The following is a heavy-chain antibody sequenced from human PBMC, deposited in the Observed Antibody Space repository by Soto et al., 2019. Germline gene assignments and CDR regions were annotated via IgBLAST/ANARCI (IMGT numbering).Heavy chain of an antibody. Sequence: SVKVSCKASGGTFSSYAISWVRQAPGQGLQWMGGIIPIFGTANYAQKFQGRVMITADKSTSTAYMELSSLRSEDTAVYYCARSTGITGTTGAYYYYGMDVWGQGTTVTVSS. CDR3: ARSTGITGTTGAYYYYGMDV. J-gene: IGHJ6*02. CDR2: IIPIFGTA. D-gene: IGHD1-7*01. CDR1: GGTFSSYA. V-gene: IGHV1-69*06.